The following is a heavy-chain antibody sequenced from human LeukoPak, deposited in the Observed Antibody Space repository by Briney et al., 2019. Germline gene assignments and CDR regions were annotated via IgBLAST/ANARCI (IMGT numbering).Heavy chain of an antibody. D-gene: IGHD3-10*01. Sequence: PGGSLRLSCAASGFTFGSYWMSWVRQAPGKGLEWVANIKRDGSEKNYVDSVKGRFTISRDNAENSLYLQMNSLRAEDTAVYYCARVGWFGELTRRPGGDSWGQGTLVTVSS. CDR3: ARVGWFGELTRRPGGDS. J-gene: IGHJ4*02. CDR2: IKRDGSEK. CDR1: GFTFGSYW. V-gene: IGHV3-7*01.